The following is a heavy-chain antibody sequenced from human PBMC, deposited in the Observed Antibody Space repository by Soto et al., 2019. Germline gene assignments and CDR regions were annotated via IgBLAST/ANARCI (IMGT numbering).Heavy chain of an antibody. V-gene: IGHV4-39*01. Sequence: SETLSLTCTVSGGSISSSSYYWGWIRQPPGKGLEWIGSIYYSGSTYYNPSLKSRVTISVDTSKNQFSLKLSSVTAADTAVYYCARGQLVGNWFDPWGQGTLVTVSS. CDR1: GGSISSSSYY. J-gene: IGHJ5*02. D-gene: IGHD6-6*01. CDR3: ARGQLVGNWFDP. CDR2: IYYSGST.